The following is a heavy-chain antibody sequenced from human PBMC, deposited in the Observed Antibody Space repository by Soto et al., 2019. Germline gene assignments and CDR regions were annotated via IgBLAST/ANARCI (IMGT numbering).Heavy chain of an antibody. J-gene: IGHJ6*02. Sequence: PWGSLRLCGAASGFSVSKYAMNWVRQAPGKGLEWVSGISSSGGSTAYGDSVKGRFTISRDNSKNTLYLQMNSLRADDAAAYFCAKGHDFWTTYSYYYGMYVWGQGTTVTVSS. CDR3: AKGHDFWTTYSYYYGMYV. CDR1: GFSVSKYA. CDR2: ISSSGGST. D-gene: IGHD3-3*01. V-gene: IGHV3-23*01.